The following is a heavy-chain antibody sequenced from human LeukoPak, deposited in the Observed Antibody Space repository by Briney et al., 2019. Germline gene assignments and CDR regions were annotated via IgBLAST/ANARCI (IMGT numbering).Heavy chain of an antibody. Sequence: PGGSLRLSCAASGFTFSSYGMHWVRQAPGKGLEWVAFIRDDGSNKNYADSVKGRFTISRDNSKNTMYLQMTSLRAEDTAVYYCAGDHSSSWDYDVFDIGGQGTMVTFSS. CDR1: GFTFSSYG. J-gene: IGHJ3*02. CDR2: IRDDGSNK. D-gene: IGHD6-13*01. V-gene: IGHV3-30*02. CDR3: AGDHSSSWDYDVFDI.